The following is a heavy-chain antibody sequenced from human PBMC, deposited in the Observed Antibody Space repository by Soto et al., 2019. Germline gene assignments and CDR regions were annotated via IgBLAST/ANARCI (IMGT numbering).Heavy chain of an antibody. D-gene: IGHD3-10*01. J-gene: IGHJ4*02. CDR2: IGGNGFST. CDR1: GFPFSRIG. V-gene: IGHV3-23*01. Sequence: EVRLLESGGGLVQPGGSLRLSSAASGFPFSRIGMSWVRQSPGKGLEWVSAIGGNGFSTYYADSVKGRFTISRDNSKNTLYLQVNSLRAEDTALYYCAKDLVDPGVIKPLDYWGQGTLVTVSS. CDR3: AKDLVDPGVIKPLDY.